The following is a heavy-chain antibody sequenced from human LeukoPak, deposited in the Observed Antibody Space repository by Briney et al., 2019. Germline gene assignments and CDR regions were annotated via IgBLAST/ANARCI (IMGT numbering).Heavy chain of an antibody. CDR3: AILGNIVVVPAANSGPFEWFDP. D-gene: IGHD2-2*01. V-gene: IGHV1-2*02. Sequence: PAASVKVSCKASGYTFTDYYMHWVRQAPGQGLEWMGWINPNSGGTNYAQKFQGRVTMTRDTSISTAYMELSRLRSDDTAVYYCAILGNIVVVPAANSGPFEWFDPWGQGTLVTVSS. J-gene: IGHJ5*02. CDR2: INPNSGGT. CDR1: GYTFTDYY.